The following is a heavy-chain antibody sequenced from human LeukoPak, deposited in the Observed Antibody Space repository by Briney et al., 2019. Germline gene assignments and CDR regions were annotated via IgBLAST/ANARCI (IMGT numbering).Heavy chain of an antibody. D-gene: IGHD5-24*01. CDR2: IYPGDSDT. Sequence: GESLKISCKGSGYNFAKYWIGWVRQMPGKGLEWMGIIYPGDSDTRYSPSFQGQVTISADKSISTAYLQWSSLKASDTAMYYCARGRWLQLSSFDYWGQGTLVTVSS. J-gene: IGHJ4*02. CDR1: GYNFAKYW. CDR3: ARGRWLQLSSFDY. V-gene: IGHV5-51*01.